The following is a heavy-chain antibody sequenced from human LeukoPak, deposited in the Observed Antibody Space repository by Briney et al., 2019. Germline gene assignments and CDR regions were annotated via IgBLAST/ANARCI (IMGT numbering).Heavy chain of an antibody. CDR3: AAVEEMATIDAFDI. D-gene: IGHD5-24*01. J-gene: IGHJ3*02. V-gene: IGHV1-58*02. CDR1: GFTFTSSA. CDR2: IVVGSGNT. Sequence: ASVKVPCKASGFTFTSSAMQWVRQARGQRLEWIGWIVVGSGNTNYAQKFQERVTITRDMSTSTAYMELSSLRSEDTAVYYCAAVEEMATIDAFDIWGQGTMVTVSS.